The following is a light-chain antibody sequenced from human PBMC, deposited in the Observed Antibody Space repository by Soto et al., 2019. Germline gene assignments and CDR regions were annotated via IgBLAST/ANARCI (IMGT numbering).Light chain of an antibody. CDR2: DAS. CDR3: QHMRT. CDR1: QSISSW. V-gene: IGKV1-5*01. J-gene: IGKJ1*01. Sequence: GGRVTIPCRASQSISSWLAWYQQKPGKSPKLLIYDASSLESGVPSRFSGSGSGTEFTLTISSLQPDDFGSYYCQHMRTFGQGTNVDI.